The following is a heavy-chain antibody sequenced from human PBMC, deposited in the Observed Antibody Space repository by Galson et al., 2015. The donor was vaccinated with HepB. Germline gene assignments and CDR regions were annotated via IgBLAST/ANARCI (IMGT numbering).Heavy chain of an antibody. D-gene: IGHD3-16*02. V-gene: IGHV2-26*01. CDR2: IFSNDEK. CDR3: ARINIDDYIWGSYCYVHP. CDR1: GFSLSNAGMG. Sequence: PALVKPTQTLTLTCTVSGFSLSNAGMGVSWIRQPPGKALEWLAHIFSNDEKSYSTSLKSRLTISKDTSKSQVVLTMTNMDPVDTATYYCARINIDDYIWGSYCYVHPWLQGTLVTVSP. J-gene: IGHJ5*02.